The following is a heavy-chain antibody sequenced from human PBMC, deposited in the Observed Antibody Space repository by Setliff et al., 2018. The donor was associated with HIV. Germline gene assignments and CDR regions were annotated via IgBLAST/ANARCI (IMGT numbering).Heavy chain of an antibody. Sequence: PSETLSLTCDVSGFSITSGYYWGWIRQPPGKGLEWIGEINHSGSTNYNPSLKSRVTISVDTSKNQFSLKLSSVTAADTAVYYCARGLVVPASTSYYMDVWGKGTTVTVS. CDR2: INHSGST. CDR3: ARGLVVPASTSYYMDV. CDR1: GFSITSGYY. J-gene: IGHJ6*03. V-gene: IGHV4-38-2*01. D-gene: IGHD2-2*01.